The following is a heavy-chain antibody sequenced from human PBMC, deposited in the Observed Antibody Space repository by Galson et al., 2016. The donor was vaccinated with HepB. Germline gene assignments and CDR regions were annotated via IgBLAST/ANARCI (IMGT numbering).Heavy chain of an antibody. D-gene: IGHD5/OR15-5a*01. J-gene: IGHJ4*02. Sequence: SLRLSCAGSGFSFNDYAMNWVRQAPGTGLEWVSGISRSGDVPYYADSVKGRFRISRNNARSTVYLAMNSLRVDDSAVYYCAKVQGGYSVFWGQGMLVSVSS. CDR1: GFSFNDYA. CDR2: ISRSGDVP. V-gene: IGHV3-23*01. CDR3: AKVQGGYSVF.